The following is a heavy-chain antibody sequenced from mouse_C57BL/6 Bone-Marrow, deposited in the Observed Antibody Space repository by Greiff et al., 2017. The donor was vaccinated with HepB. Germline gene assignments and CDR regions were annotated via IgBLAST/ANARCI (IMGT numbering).Heavy chain of an antibody. CDR3: ARRKTGTLDD. V-gene: IGHV1-52*01. J-gene: IGHJ2*01. D-gene: IGHD4-1*01. Sequence: VQLQQPGAELVRPGSSVKLSCKASGYTFTSYWMHWVKQRPIQGLEWIGNIDPSDSETHYNQKFKDKATLTVDKSSSTAYMQLSSLTSEDSAVYYCARRKTGTLDDWGQGTTLTVSS. CDR2: IDPSDSET. CDR1: GYTFTSYW.